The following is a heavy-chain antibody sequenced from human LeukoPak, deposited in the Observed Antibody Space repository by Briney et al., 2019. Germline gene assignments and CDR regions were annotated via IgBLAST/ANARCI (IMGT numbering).Heavy chain of an antibody. J-gene: IGHJ4*02. CDR3: AKHVWGSYRYRFDY. V-gene: IGHV3-23*01. Sequence: GGTLRLSCAASGFTFSIYGMSWVRQAPGKGLEWVSAISGSGGSTYYADSVKGRFTISRDNSKNTLYLQMNSLRAEDTAVYYCAKHVWGSYRYRFDYWGQGTLVTVSS. D-gene: IGHD3-16*02. CDR1: GFTFSIYG. CDR2: ISGSGGST.